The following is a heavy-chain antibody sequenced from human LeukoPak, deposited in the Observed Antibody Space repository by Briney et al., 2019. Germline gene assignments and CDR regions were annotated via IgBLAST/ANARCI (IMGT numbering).Heavy chain of an antibody. J-gene: IGHJ4*02. V-gene: IGHV4-39*02. Sequence: GSLRLSCAASGFTFSSYAMSWVRQAPGKGLEWIGSIYYSGRTYYNPSLKSRVTISVDTSKNHFSLKLSSVTAADTAVYYCARLEVAGINDYWGQGTLVTVSS. CDR2: IYYSGRT. D-gene: IGHD6-19*01. CDR3: ARLEVAGINDY. CDR1: GFTFSSYA.